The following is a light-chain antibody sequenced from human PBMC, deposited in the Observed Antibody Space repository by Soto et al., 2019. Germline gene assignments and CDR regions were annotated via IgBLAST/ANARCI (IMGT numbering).Light chain of an antibody. CDR2: AAS. CDR3: QQIYSPPYT. J-gene: IGKJ2*01. V-gene: IGKV1-39*01. CDR1: QGVSTD. Sequence: DIQMTQSPFNLSASVGDSVTITCRASQGVSTDVNWYQQKPGIAPSVLIYAASDLFRGFPSRFSGSRSGTHFTLTISGLQPEDFATYYCQQIYSPPYTFGQGTKLDIK.